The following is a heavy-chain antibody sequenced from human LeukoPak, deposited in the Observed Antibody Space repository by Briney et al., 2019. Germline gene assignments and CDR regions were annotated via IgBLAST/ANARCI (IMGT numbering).Heavy chain of an antibody. CDR3: VKDRSGYVKYKTFES. V-gene: IGHV3-7*01. J-gene: IGHJ4*02. CDR1: GFTFRDYW. CDR2: IKHDGSAK. Sequence: PGGSLRLSCAASGFTFRDYWLSWIRQAPGKGLEWVANIKHDGSAKYYVASVKGGFTISKDIPNNLLYLQMSSLSAEDTAVYFCVKDRSGYVKYKTFESWGQGTLVTVSS. D-gene: IGHD5-12*01.